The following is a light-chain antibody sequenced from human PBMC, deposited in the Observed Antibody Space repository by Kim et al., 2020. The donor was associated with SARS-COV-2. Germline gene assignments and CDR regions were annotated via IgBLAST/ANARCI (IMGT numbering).Light chain of an antibody. CDR1: NIGSKS. J-gene: IGLJ1*01. V-gene: IGLV3-21*01. CDR3: QVWDTNTDRHF. CDR2: YDR. Sequence: APGETARITCGGTNIGSKSVRWYQQRPGRAPVLVIYYDRDRPSGIPERFSGSNSGNTATLTISGVEAGDEADYYCQVWDTNTDRHFFGSGTKVTVL.